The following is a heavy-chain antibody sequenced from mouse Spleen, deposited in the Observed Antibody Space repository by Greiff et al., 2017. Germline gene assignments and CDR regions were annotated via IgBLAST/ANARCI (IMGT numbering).Heavy chain of an antibody. CDR2: INPNNGGT. Sequence: EVQLQESGPELVKPGASVKMSCKASGYTFTDYNMHWVKQSHGKSLEWIGYINPNNGGTSYNQKFKGKATLTVNKSSSTAYMELRSLTSEDSAVYYCARPLLRPSFAYWGQGTLVTVSA. D-gene: IGHD1-2*01. V-gene: IGHV1-22*01. CDR1: GYTFTDYN. J-gene: IGHJ3*01. CDR3: ARPLLRPSFAY.